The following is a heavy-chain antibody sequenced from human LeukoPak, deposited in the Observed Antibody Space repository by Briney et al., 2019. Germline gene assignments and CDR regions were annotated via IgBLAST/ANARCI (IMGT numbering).Heavy chain of an antibody. CDR2: ISAYNGNT. D-gene: IGHD6-13*01. CDR3: ARDRGYSSF. Sequence: ASVKVSCKASGGTFSTSAITWVRQAPGQGLEWMGWISAYNGNTNYAQKLQGRVTMTTDTSTSTAYMELRSLRSDDTAVYYCARDRGYSSFWGQGTLVTVSS. V-gene: IGHV1-18*01. J-gene: IGHJ4*02. CDR1: GGTFSTSA.